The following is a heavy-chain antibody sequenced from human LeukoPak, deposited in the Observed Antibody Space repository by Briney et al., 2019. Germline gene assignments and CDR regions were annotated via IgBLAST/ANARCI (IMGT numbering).Heavy chain of an antibody. CDR3: AHRSKYTYGRTFDY. J-gene: IGHJ4*02. V-gene: IGHV2-5*02. CDR2: LYGDDDK. Sequence: SGPTLVKPTQTLTLTCTFSGFSLSTSGVNVGWIRQPPGKALEWLALLYGDDDKRYSTSLKRRLTIPQATSKNQVVLTMTTMDPVDTATYYCAHRSKYTYGRTFDYWGQGTLVNVSS. CDR1: GFSLSTSGVN. D-gene: IGHD5-18*01.